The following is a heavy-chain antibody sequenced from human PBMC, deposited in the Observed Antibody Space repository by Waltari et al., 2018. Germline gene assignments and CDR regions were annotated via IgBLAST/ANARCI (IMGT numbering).Heavy chain of an antibody. CDR2: IYSGGTT. V-gene: IGHV4-4*07. Sequence: QVVLLESGPGLVKPSETLSLTCTVSGDSISRYYWGWVRQPAGKTLEWIGRIYSGGTTHYNPPLKSRVTLSVDMSQNQVSLRLTSVTAADTAMYYCVRDGGRLYGPENFHGIDSWGQGTLVTVSS. CDR1: GDSISRYY. D-gene: IGHD3-10*01. CDR3: VRDGGRLYGPENFHGIDS. J-gene: IGHJ4*02.